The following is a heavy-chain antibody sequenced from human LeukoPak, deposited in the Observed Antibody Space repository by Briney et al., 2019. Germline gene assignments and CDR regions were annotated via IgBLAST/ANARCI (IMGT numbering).Heavy chain of an antibody. J-gene: IGHJ4*02. V-gene: IGHV1-3*01. CDR3: ARDSGDYYDSSGYYYFDY. CDR1: GYTFTSYA. Sequence: ASVKVSCKASGYTFTSYAMHWVRQAPGQRLEWMGWINAGNGNTKYSQKFQGRVTITRDTSASTAYMELSSLRSEDTAVYYCARDSGDYYDSSGYYYFDYWGQGTLVTVSS. CDR2: INAGNGNT. D-gene: IGHD3-22*01.